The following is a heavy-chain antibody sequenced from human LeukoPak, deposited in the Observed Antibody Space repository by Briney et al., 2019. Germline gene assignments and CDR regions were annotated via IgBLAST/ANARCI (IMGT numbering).Heavy chain of an antibody. CDR1: GFTFSSHG. CDR2: VSYDGSNQ. CDR3: ARDDLLDY. Sequence: PGRSLRLSCAASGFTFSSHGMHWVRQAPGKGLEWVAVVSYDGSNQYYADSVKGRFTISRDNPKNTLYLQMNSLRPEDTAVYYCARDDLLDYWGQGTLVTVSS. V-gene: IGHV3-30*03. J-gene: IGHJ4*02.